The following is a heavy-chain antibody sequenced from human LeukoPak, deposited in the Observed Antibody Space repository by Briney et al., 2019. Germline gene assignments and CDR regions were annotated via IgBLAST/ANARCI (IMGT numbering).Heavy chain of an antibody. CDR3: ARTGIVVEHYYYGMDV. J-gene: IGHJ6*02. V-gene: IGHV1-2*02. CDR2: INPNSGGT. Sequence: ASVKVSCKASGYTFTGYYMHWVRQAPGQGLEWMGWINPNSGGTNYAQKFQGRVTMTRDTSISTAYMELSRLRSDDTAVYYCARTGIVVEHYYYGMDVWGQGTTVTVSS. D-gene: IGHD2-2*01. CDR1: GYTFTGYY.